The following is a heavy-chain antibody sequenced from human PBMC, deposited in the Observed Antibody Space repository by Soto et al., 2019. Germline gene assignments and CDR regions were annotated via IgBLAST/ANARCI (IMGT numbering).Heavy chain of an antibody. CDR1: GGTFSSYA. CDR3: ARVFNLSSGYYFGAFDI. CDR2: IIPIFGTA. V-gene: IGHV1-69*06. Sequence: SVKVSCKASGGTFSSYAISWVRQAPGQGLEWMGGIIPIFGTANYAQKFQGRVTITADKSASTAYMELSSLRSEDTAVYYCARVFNLSSGYYFGAFDIWGQGTMVTVSS. D-gene: IGHD3-22*01. J-gene: IGHJ3*02.